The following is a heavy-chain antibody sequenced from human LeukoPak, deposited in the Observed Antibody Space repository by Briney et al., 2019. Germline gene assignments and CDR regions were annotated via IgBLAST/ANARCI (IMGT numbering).Heavy chain of an antibody. CDR3: ARHTSYYYDSSGPFDY. V-gene: IGHV4-59*08. Sequence: SETLSLTCTVSGGSIGSYYWSWIRQPPGKGLEWIGYIYYSGSTNYNPSLKSRVTISVDTSKNQFSLKLSSVTAADTAVYYCARHTSYYYDSSGPFDYWGQGTLVTVSS. D-gene: IGHD3-22*01. J-gene: IGHJ4*02. CDR1: GGSIGSYY. CDR2: IYYSGST.